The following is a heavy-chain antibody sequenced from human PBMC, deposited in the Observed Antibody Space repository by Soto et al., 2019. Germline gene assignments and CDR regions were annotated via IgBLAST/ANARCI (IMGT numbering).Heavy chain of an antibody. V-gene: IGHV1-8*01. CDR3: ARARGELLWFVGYYYYMDV. Sequence: ASVKVSCKASGYTFTSYDINWVRQATGQGLEWMGWMNPNSGNTGYAQKFQGRATMTRNTSISTAYMELSSLRSEDTAVYYCARARGELLWFVGYYYYMDVWGKGTTVTVSS. J-gene: IGHJ6*03. D-gene: IGHD3-10*01. CDR2: MNPNSGNT. CDR1: GYTFTSYD.